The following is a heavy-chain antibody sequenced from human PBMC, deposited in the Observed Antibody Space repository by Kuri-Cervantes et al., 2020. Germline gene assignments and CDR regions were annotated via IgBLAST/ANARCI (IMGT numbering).Heavy chain of an antibody. CDR1: GGTFSSYA. V-gene: IGHV1-69*13. J-gene: IGHJ6*02. Sequence: SVKVSCKASGGTFSSYAISWVRQAPGQGLEWMGGIIPIFGTANYAQKFQGRVTITADESTSTAYMELSSLRSDDTAVYYCARDRYDILTGPPYYYYYGMDVWGQGTTVTVSS. D-gene: IGHD3-9*01. CDR2: IIPIFGTA. CDR3: ARDRYDILTGPPYYYYYGMDV.